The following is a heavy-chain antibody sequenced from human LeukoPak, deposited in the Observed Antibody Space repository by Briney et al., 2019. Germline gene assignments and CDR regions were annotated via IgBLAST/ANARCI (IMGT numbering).Heavy chain of an antibody. D-gene: IGHD3-16*02. CDR2: INWNGGST. CDR3: ARGRAGSYRFDY. Sequence: GGPLRLSCAASGFTFDDYGMSWVRQAPGKGLEWVSGINWNGGSTGYADSVKGRFTISRDNAKNSLYLQMNSLRAEDTALYYCARGRAGSYRFDYWGQGTLVTVSS. CDR1: GFTFDDYG. J-gene: IGHJ4*02. V-gene: IGHV3-20*04.